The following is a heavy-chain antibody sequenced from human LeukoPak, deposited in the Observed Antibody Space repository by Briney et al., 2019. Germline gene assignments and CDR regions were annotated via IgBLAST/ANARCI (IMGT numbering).Heavy chain of an antibody. J-gene: IGHJ6*04. Sequence: GSSVKVSCKASGGTFSSYAISWVRQAPGQGLEWMGGIIPIFGTANYAQKFQGRVTITADKSTSTAYMELSSLRSEDPAVYYCARTDYGSGNGMDVWGKGTTVTVSS. D-gene: IGHD3-10*01. CDR1: GGTFSSYA. CDR3: ARTDYGSGNGMDV. V-gene: IGHV1-69*06. CDR2: IIPIFGTA.